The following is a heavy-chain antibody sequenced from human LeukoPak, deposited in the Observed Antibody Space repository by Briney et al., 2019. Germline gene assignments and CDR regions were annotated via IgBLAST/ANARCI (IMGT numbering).Heavy chain of an antibody. V-gene: IGHV1-2*02. Sequence: GASVKVSCKASGYTFTGYYMHWVRQAPGQGLEWMGWINPNSGGTNYAQKFQGRVTMTTDTSTSTAYMELRSLRSDDTAVYYCARDGEIAVAGPGGGYWGQGTLVTVSP. CDR1: GYTFTGYY. J-gene: IGHJ4*02. D-gene: IGHD6-19*01. CDR3: ARDGEIAVAGPGGGY. CDR2: INPNSGGT.